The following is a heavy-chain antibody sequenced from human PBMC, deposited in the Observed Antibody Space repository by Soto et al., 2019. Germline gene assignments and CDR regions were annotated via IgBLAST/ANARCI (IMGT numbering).Heavy chain of an antibody. CDR3: ARGENSRNWFDP. V-gene: IGHV4-34*01. Sequence: PSETLSLTCAVYGGSFSGYYWSWIRQPPGKGLEWIGEINHSGGTNYNPSLKSRVTISVDTSKNQFSLKLSSVTAADTAVYYCARGENSRNWFDPWGQGTLVTVSS. D-gene: IGHD6-6*01. CDR2: INHSGGT. CDR1: GGSFSGYY. J-gene: IGHJ5*02.